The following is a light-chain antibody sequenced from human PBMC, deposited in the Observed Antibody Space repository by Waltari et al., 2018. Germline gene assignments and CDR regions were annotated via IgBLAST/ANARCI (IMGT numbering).Light chain of an antibody. J-gene: IGLJ2*01. CDR2: DVS. CDR1: RRHVGGYHS. Sequence: QSALTQPASVSGSPGQSLAIPCTGTRRHVGGYHSPPWYQQHPGKVPKLVIYDVSNRPSGVSNRFSGSKSGNTASLTISGLQADDEADYYCSSFTSTTTLIFGGGTKLTVL. V-gene: IGLV2-14*03. CDR3: SSFTSTTTLI.